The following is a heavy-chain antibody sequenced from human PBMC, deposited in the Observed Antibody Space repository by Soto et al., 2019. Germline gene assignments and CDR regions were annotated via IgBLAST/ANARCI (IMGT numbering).Heavy chain of an antibody. D-gene: IGHD6-19*01. Sequence: GGALKLSCSACGFSFSNYAMSWVRQAPWKGLEWVSTLSASGGSTYYADSVKGRFTISRDKSKNTLYLEVSSLSAEDTALHYCAIENDGWLWAFDIWGKGTMVTVSS. CDR1: GFSFSNYA. J-gene: IGHJ3*02. CDR2: LSASGGST. CDR3: AIENDGWLWAFDI. V-gene: IGHV3-23*01.